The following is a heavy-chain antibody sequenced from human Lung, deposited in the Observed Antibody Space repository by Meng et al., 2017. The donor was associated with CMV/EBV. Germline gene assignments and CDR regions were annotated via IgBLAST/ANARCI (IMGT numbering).Heavy chain of an antibody. CDR3: ARFQIGYVGAFDI. J-gene: IGHJ3*02. CDR1: GFSLSTSGMR. D-gene: IGHD5-12*01. CDR2: IDWDDDK. Sequence: SXPXLVXPTQTLTLTCTFSGFSLSTSGMRVSWIRQPPGQALEWLARIDWDDDKFYNTSLKTRLTVSKDTSANQVVFTMTNMDPVDTATYYCARFQIGYVGAFDIWGPGTMVXVSS. V-gene: IGHV2-70D*14.